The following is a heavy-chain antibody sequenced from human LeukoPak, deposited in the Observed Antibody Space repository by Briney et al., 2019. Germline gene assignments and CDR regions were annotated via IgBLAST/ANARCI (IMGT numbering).Heavy chain of an antibody. CDR3: ARDGRPLDY. V-gene: IGHV3-48*02. Sequence: GGSLRLSCAAPGXAFSSYSMSWVRQAPGKGLEWVSFISSISSTIYYAVSVKGRFTVYRDNAKNSLYLQMNSLRDDDAAVYYCARDGRPLDYWGQGTLVTVSS. CDR2: ISSISSTI. J-gene: IGHJ4*02. CDR1: GXAFSSYS.